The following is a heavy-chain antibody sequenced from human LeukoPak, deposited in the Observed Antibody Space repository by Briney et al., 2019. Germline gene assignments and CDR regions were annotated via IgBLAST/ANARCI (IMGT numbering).Heavy chain of an antibody. CDR1: GGSFSGYY. V-gene: IGHV4-34*01. Sequence: SETLSLTCAVYGGSFSGYYWSWIRQPPGKGLEWIGEINHSGSTNYNPSLKSRVTISVDTSKNQFSLKLSSVTAADTAVYYCARRVPTYDFWSGPIRAWFDPWGQGTLVTVSS. CDR2: INHSGST. CDR3: ARRVPTYDFWSGPIRAWFDP. J-gene: IGHJ5*02. D-gene: IGHD3-3*01.